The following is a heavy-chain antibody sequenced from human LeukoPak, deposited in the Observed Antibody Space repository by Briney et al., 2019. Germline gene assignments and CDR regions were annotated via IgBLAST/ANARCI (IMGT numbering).Heavy chain of an antibody. D-gene: IGHD4-17*01. Sequence: PGGSLRLSCAASGFTFSSYGMHWVRQTPGKGLEWVAVIWYDGSSQFYADSVKGRFTISRDNSKNTLYLQMNSLRAEDTAVYYCARGDYGDYVTFGFHHWGQGTLVTVSS. J-gene: IGHJ1*01. V-gene: IGHV3-33*01. CDR2: IWYDGSSQ. CDR3: ARGDYGDYVTFGFHH. CDR1: GFTFSSYG.